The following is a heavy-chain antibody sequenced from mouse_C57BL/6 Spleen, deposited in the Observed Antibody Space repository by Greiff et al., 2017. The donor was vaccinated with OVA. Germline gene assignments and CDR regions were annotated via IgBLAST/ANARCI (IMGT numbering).Heavy chain of an antibody. CDR2: IDPETGGT. CDR1: GYTFTDYE. Sequence: VKLMESGAELVRPGASVTLSCKASGYTFTDYEMHWVKPTPVHGLEWIGAIDPETGGTAYNQKFKGKAILTADKSSSTAYMELRSLTSEDSAVYYCTRNSYAMDYWGQGTSVTVSS. CDR3: TRNSYAMDY. V-gene: IGHV1-15*01. J-gene: IGHJ4*01.